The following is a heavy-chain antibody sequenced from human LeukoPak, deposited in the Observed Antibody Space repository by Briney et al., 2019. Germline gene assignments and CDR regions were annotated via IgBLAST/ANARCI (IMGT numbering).Heavy chain of an antibody. J-gene: IGHJ4*02. CDR3: ARGGAVAGKPFDY. D-gene: IGHD6-19*01. CDR1: GGTFSIYA. CDR2: IIPIFGTA. V-gene: IGHV1-69*13. Sequence: SVKLSCKASGGTFSIYAISWVRQPPGQGLEWVGGIIPIFGTANYAETFQGRVTITADESKSTAYMELSSLRSEDTAAYYCARGGAVAGKPFDYWGQGTPVTVSS.